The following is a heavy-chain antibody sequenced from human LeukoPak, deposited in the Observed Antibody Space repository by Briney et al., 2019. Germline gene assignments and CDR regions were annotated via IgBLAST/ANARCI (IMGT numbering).Heavy chain of an antibody. D-gene: IGHD2-2*01. CDR2: ICGSDGSR. Sequence: GGSLRLSCAASGFTFSTYAMSWVRQAPGKGLEWVSAICGSDGSRYYADSVKGRLTISRDNSKNTLYLQMNSLRGEDTAVYYCAKGGSPSCYSSSGYWGQGTLVTVSS. V-gene: IGHV3-23*01. J-gene: IGHJ4*02. CDR3: AKGGSPSCYSSSGY. CDR1: GFTFSTYA.